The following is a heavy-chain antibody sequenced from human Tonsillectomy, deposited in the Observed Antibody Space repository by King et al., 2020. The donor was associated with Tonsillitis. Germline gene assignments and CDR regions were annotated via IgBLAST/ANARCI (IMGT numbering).Heavy chain of an antibody. J-gene: IGHJ4*02. D-gene: IGHD3-10*01. CDR3: ASEVRGVMQYDY. CDR2: IYVSGNT. V-gene: IGHV4-4*07. Sequence: QLQESGPGLVKPSETLSLTCNVSGGSISSYYWSWIRQPAGEGLEWIGRIYVSGNTNCNPSLKSRVTMSVDTSKNQFSLKLSSVNAADTAVYYCASEVRGVMQYDYWGQGTLVTVSS. CDR1: GGSISSYY.